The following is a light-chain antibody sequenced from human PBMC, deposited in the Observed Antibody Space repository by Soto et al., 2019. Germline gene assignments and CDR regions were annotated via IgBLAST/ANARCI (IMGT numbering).Light chain of an antibody. CDR3: SSYRSSDTVV. V-gene: IGLV2-14*03. CDR1: SSDVGGYNS. CDR2: DVS. J-gene: IGLJ2*01. Sequence: QAVVTQPASVSGSPGQSITISCTGTSSDVGGYNSVSWYQHHPGKAPKLMIYDVSYRPSGVSSRFSGSKSGDTASLTISGLQAEDEADYYCSSYRSSDTVVFGGGTKLTV.